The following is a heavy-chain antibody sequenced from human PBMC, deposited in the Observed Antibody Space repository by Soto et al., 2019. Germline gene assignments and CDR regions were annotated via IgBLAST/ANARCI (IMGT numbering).Heavy chain of an antibody. Sequence: SVKVSCKASGGTFSSYTISWVRQAPGQGLEWMGRIIPILGIANYAQKFQGRVTITADKSTSTAYMELSSLRSDDTAVYYCAREGLVLVPTTVNSDYYYYAMDVWGQGTTVTVSS. J-gene: IGHJ6*02. CDR2: IIPILGIA. CDR1: GGTFSSYT. CDR3: AREGLVLVPTTVNSDYYYYAMDV. V-gene: IGHV1-69*04. D-gene: IGHD2-2*01.